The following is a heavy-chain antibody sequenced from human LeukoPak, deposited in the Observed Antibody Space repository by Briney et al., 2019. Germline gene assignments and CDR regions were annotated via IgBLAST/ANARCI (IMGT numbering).Heavy chain of an antibody. J-gene: IGHJ6*03. CDR3: ARDKYYMDA. V-gene: IGHV3-48*01. CDR2: ISSSSSTI. Sequence: TGGSLTLSCAASGFTFSSYSMNWVRQAPGKGLEWVSYISSSSSTIYYADSVKGRFTISRDNAKNSLYLQMNSLRAEDTAVYYCARDKYYMDAWGKGTTVTVSS. CDR1: GFTFSSYS.